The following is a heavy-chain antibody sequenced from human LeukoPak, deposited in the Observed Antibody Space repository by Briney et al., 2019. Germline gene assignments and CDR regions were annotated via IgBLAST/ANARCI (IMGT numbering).Heavy chain of an antibody. J-gene: IGHJ4*02. CDR3: ARPRSAYYDSSGFYI. Sequence: ASVKVCCKASGYTFTSYDIHWVRQATGQGLEWMGWMSTNNDITGYAQKFQGRVTMTRSTSMSTAYMELSSLRSEDTAVYYCARPRSAYYDSSGFYIWGQGSLVTVSS. D-gene: IGHD3-22*01. CDR1: GYTFTSYD. V-gene: IGHV1-8*01. CDR2: MSTNNDIT.